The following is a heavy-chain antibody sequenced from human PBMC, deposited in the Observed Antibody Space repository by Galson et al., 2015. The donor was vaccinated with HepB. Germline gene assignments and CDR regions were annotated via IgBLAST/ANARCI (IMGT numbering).Heavy chain of an antibody. CDR2: VNPDDSDT. Sequence: QSGAEVKKPGESLKISCKASGYSFTTKWIGWVRQMPGKDLGWMGIVNPDDSDTRYSPSFQGQVTISADKSISTAYLQWSSLKASDTAMYYCARHSYNKIYDRIDYWGQGTLVTVSS. D-gene: IGHD1-14*01. CDR3: ARHSYNKIYDRIDY. V-gene: IGHV5-51*01. J-gene: IGHJ4*02. CDR1: GYSFTTKW.